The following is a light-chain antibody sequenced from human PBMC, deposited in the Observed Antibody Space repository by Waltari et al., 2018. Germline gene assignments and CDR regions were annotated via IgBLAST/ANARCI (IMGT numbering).Light chain of an antibody. CDR1: QSIVKY. CDR3: QHYVRLPVT. Sequence: EIMLTQSPGTLSLSPGDRATLSCKASQSIVKYLAWYQQKPGQAPRLLIYHTSIRATGIPDRFSGSGSETDFSLTISRLEPEDFAVYYCQHYVRLPVTFGQGTNVEIK. J-gene: IGKJ1*01. V-gene: IGKV3-20*01. CDR2: HTS.